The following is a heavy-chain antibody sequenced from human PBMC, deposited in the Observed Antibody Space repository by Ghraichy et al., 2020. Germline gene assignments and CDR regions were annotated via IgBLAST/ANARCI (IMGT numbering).Heavy chain of an antibody. Sequence: GGSLRLSCAASGFTFSSYGMHWVRQAPGKGLEWVAVIWYDGSNKYYADSVKGRFTISRDNSKNTLYLQMNSLRAEDTAVYYCARDMFAVAGTEVGYWGQGTLVTVSS. J-gene: IGHJ4*02. CDR3: ARDMFAVAGTEVGY. D-gene: IGHD6-19*01. CDR1: GFTFSSYG. CDR2: IWYDGSNK. V-gene: IGHV3-33*01.